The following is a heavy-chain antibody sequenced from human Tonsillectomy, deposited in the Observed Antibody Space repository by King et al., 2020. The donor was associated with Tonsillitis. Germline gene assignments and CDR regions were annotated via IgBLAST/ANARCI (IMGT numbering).Heavy chain of an antibody. CDR2: IYYSGST. CDR3: ARPSCSSISCYYYYMDV. V-gene: IGHV4-39*01. CDR1: GGSISSSSYY. D-gene: IGHD2-2*01. J-gene: IGHJ6*03. Sequence: QLQESGPGLVKPSETLSLTCTVSGGSISSSSYYWGWIRQPPGKGLEWIGRIYYSGSTYYNPSLKSRVTISVDTSKNQFFLKLSSVTAADTALYYCARPSCSSISCYYYYMDVWGKGTTVTVSS.